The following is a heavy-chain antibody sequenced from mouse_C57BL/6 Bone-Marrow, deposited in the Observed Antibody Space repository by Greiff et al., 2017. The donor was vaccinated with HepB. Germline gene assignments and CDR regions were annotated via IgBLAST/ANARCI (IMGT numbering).Heavy chain of an antibody. CDR3: ASPIYYYGSRWYFDV. J-gene: IGHJ1*03. V-gene: IGHV1-69*01. D-gene: IGHD1-1*01. CDR1: GYTFTSYW. Sequence: VKLQQPGAELVMPGASVKLSCKASGYTFTSYWMHWVKQRPGQGLEWIGEIDPSDSYTNYNQKFKGKSTLTVDKSSSTAYMQLSSLTSEDSAVYYCASPIYYYGSRWYFDVWGTGTTVTVSS. CDR2: IDPSDSYT.